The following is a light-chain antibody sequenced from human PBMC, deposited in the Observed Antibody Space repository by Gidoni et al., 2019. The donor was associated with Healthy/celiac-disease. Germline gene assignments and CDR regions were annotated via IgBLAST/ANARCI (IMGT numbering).Light chain of an antibody. CDR3: QQAHIFPFT. CDR2: AAS. V-gene: IGKV1-12*01. J-gene: IGKJ4*01. CDR1: QGISSW. Sequence: DIQMTQSPSSVSASVGDRVTITCRASQGISSWLAWYQQKPGKTTKLLIYAASSLQSGVPSRFSGSGSGTGLTLTISSLQPGDFATYYCQQAHIFPFTFGGGTKVGIK.